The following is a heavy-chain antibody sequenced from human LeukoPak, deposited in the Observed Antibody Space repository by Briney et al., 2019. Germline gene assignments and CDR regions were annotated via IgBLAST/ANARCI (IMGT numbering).Heavy chain of an antibody. CDR1: GYCFTSNY. CDR3: ARDQEGFDY. J-gene: IGHJ4*02. V-gene: IGHV1-46*01. CDR2: IYPRDGNT. Sequence: ASVKVSCKASGYCFTSNYIHWVRQAPGQGLEWMGMIYPRDGNTSYAQRFQDRVTVTRDTSTSTVHMELSGLRSEDTAVYYCARDQEGFDYWGQGTLVTVSS.